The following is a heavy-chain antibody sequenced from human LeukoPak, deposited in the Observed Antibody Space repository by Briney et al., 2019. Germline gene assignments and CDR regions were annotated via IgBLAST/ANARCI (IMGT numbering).Heavy chain of an antibody. V-gene: IGHV3-64*01. CDR3: ARMSYCGGDCYSNHFDY. CDR1: GFTFSSYA. D-gene: IGHD2-21*01. Sequence: GGSLRLSCAASGFTFSSYAMHWVRQAPGKGLEYVSAISSNGGSTYYANSVKGRFTISRDNSKNTLYLQMGSLRAEDMAVYYCARMSYCGGDCYSNHFDYWGQGTLVTVPS. J-gene: IGHJ4*02. CDR2: ISSNGGST.